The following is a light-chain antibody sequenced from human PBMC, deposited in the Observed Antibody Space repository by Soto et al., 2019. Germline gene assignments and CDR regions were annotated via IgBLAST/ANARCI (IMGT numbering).Light chain of an antibody. V-gene: IGKV1-5*01. CDR1: QSISSW. Sequence: DIQMTQSPSTLSASEGARDTITCRASQSISSWLAWFQQKPGNAPKLLIYDASSLESGVPSRFSGSGSGTEFTLTISRLQPDDFGTYDPHQYHSYWTFCQGTKVAIK. J-gene: IGKJ1*01. CDR2: DAS. CDR3: HQYHSYWT.